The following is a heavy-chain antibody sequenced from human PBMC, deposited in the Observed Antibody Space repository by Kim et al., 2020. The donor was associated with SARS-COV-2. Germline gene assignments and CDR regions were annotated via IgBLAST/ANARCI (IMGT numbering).Heavy chain of an antibody. CDR3: ARSITIFGVVITFDY. D-gene: IGHD3-3*01. Sequence: PTLKMRVTISVDKSKHQVSLKLSSVTAADTAVYYCARSITIFGVVITFDYWGQGTLVTVSS. V-gene: IGHV4-4*02. J-gene: IGHJ4*02.